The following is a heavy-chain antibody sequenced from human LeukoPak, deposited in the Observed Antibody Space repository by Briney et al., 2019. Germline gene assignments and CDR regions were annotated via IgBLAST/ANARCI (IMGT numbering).Heavy chain of an antibody. CDR3: AKDDYSSGWYRLYYYYYGMDV. Sequence: PERSLRLSCAASGFTFSTYGMHWVRQAPGKGLEWVALISYDGSNRYYADSVKGRFTISRDNSKNTLYLQMNSLRAEDTAVYYCAKDDYSSGWYRLYYYYYGMDVWGQGTTVTVSS. V-gene: IGHV3-30*18. CDR2: ISYDGSNR. J-gene: IGHJ6*02. CDR1: GFTFSTYG. D-gene: IGHD6-19*01.